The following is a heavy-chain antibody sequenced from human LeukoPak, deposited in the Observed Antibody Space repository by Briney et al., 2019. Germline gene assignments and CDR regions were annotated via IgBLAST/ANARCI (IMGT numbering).Heavy chain of an antibody. D-gene: IGHD3-10*01. J-gene: IGHJ4*02. Sequence: GGSLRLSCAASGFTFSSYEMNWVRQAPGKGLEWVPYISSSGSTIYYADSVKGRFTISRDNAKNSLYLQMNSLRAEDTAVYYCARGADVLLWFGESPWGYTYDYWGQGTLVTVSS. V-gene: IGHV3-48*03. CDR2: ISSSGSTI. CDR1: GFTFSSYE. CDR3: ARGADVLLWFGESPWGYTYDY.